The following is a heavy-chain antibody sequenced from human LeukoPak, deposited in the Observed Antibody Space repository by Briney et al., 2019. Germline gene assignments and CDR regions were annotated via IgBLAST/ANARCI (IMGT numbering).Heavy chain of an antibody. D-gene: IGHD2-15*01. V-gene: IGHV4-39*02. CDR2: IYYSGST. CDR1: GGSISSSSYY. J-gene: IGHJ5*02. Sequence: PSETLSLTCTVSGGSISSSSYYWGWIRQPPGKGLEWIGSIYYSGSTYYNPSLKSRVTISVDTSKNQFSLKLSSVTAADTAVYYCARDCSGGSCYSFWFDPWGQGTLVTVSS. CDR3: ARDCSGGSCYSFWFDP.